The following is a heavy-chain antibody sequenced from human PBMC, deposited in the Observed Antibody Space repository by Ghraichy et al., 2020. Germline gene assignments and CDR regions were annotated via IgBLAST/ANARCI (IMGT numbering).Heavy chain of an antibody. Sequence: SETLSLTCTVSGGSISSYYWSWIRQPPGKGLEWIGYIYYSGSTNYNPSLKSRVTILVDTSKNQFSLKLSSVTAADTAVYYCARNYYDSSGYAYWYFDLWGRGTLVTVSS. D-gene: IGHD3-22*01. CDR3: ARNYYDSSGYAYWYFDL. J-gene: IGHJ2*01. V-gene: IGHV4-59*01. CDR2: IYYSGST. CDR1: GGSISSYY.